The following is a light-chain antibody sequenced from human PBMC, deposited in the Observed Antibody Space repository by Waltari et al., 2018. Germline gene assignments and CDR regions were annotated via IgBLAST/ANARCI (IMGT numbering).Light chain of an antibody. CDR1: QGISNY. J-gene: IGKJ3*01. CDR3: QKYNNALFA. CDR2: AAS. V-gene: IGKV1-27*01. Sequence: DIQMTQSPSSLSASVGARVTITCRASQGISNYLAWYQQQPGKVPKLLIYAASTLQSGVPSRFSGGGSGTDFTLTISSLQPEDVATYYCQKYNNALFAFGPGTKVDIK.